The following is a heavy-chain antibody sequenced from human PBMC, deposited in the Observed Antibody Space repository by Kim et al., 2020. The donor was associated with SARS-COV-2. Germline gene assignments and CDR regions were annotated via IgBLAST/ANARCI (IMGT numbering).Heavy chain of an antibody. J-gene: IGHJ4*02. Sequence: GGSLRLSCAASGFTFSNYGIHWVRQAPGKGLEWVAVIWYDGSNKNYADSVKGRFTISRDNSKNTLYLQMNRLRAEDTAVYYCARDDTGNSWYIGYWGQGT. V-gene: IGHV3-33*01. CDR3: ARDDTGNSWYIGY. CDR2: IWYDGSNK. D-gene: IGHD6-13*01. CDR1: GFTFSNYG.